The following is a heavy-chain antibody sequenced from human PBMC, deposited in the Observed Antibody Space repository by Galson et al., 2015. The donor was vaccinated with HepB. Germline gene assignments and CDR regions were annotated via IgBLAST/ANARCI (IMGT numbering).Heavy chain of an antibody. CDR3: AKDLKSWAGSGWYLGGFDV. V-gene: IGHV3-30*02. D-gene: IGHD6-19*01. CDR1: GFVFINYG. CDR2: IRYDGSNK. Sequence: SLRLSCAASGFVFINYGMHWIRQAPGKGLEWVAFIRYDGSNKYYADSVNGRFTISRDNSKNTLSLQMNSPRAEDTAVYYCAKDLKSWAGSGWYLGGFDVWGQGTMVIVSS. J-gene: IGHJ3*01.